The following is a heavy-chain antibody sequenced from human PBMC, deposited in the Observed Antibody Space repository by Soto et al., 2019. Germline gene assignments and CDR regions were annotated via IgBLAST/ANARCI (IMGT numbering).Heavy chain of an antibody. CDR2: IYYSGSP. CDR1: GGPISSYY. D-gene: IGHD2-2*01. V-gene: IGHV4-59*12. Sequence: TSETLSLTCTVSGGPISSYYWSWIRQPPGKGLEWIGYIYYSGSPNYNPSLKSRVTISVDTSKNPFSLNLSSVTAADTAIYYCARVRGGYCSTTACSPGAFEIWGQGTMVTVSS. CDR3: ARVRGGYCSTTACSPGAFEI. J-gene: IGHJ3*02.